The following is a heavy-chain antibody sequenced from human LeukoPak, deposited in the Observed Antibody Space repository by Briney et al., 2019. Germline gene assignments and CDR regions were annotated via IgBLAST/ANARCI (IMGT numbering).Heavy chain of an antibody. J-gene: IGHJ4*02. CDR2: INPGSGGT. CDR3: ARNWNAPYFDY. CDR1: GYTFTSYY. Sequence: ASVKVSCKASGYTFTSYYMHWVRQAPGQGLEWMGWINPGSGGTNYAQKFQGRVTMTRDTSISTAYMEMSRLRSDDTAVYYCARNWNAPYFDYWGQGTLVTVSS. D-gene: IGHD1-1*01. V-gene: IGHV1-2*02.